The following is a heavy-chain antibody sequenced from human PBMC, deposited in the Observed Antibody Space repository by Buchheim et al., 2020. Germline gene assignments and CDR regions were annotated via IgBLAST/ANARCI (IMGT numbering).Heavy chain of an antibody. J-gene: IGHJ6*02. CDR1: GGSISSGDYY. V-gene: IGHV4-30-4*01. Sequence: QVQLQESGPGLVKPSQTLSLTCTVSGGSISSGDYYWSWIRQPPGKGLEWIGYIYYSGSTYYNLSLKSRVTISVDTSKNQFSLKLSSVTAADTAVYYCAREPYSYYDFWSGYSGYGMDVWGQGTT. CDR3: AREPYSYYDFWSGYSGYGMDV. CDR2: IYYSGST. D-gene: IGHD3-3*01.